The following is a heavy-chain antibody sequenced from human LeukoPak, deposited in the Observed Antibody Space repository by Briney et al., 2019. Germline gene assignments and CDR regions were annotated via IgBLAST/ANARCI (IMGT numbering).Heavy chain of an antibody. D-gene: IGHD3-10*01. CDR2: IGTAGDP. J-gene: IGHJ6*04. CDR3: ARGHGSGSYLPYSMDV. Sequence: GGSLRLSCAASGFTFSSYDMHWVRQATGKGLEWVSAIGTAGDPYYPGSVKGRFTISRENAKNSLYLQMNSLRAGDTAVYYCARGHGSGSYLPYSMDVWGKGTTVTVSS. V-gene: IGHV3-13*05. CDR1: GFTFSSYD.